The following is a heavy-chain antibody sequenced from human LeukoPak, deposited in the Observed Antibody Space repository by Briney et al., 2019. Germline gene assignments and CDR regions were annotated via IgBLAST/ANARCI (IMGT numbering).Heavy chain of an antibody. CDR3: ARAPRGSGSYPTTWFDP. CDR1: GGTFSSYA. J-gene: IGHJ5*02. V-gene: IGHV1-69*13. CDR2: IIPIFGTA. D-gene: IGHD1-26*01. Sequence: GASVKVSCTASGGTFSSYAISWVRQAPGQGLEWMGGIIPIFGTANYAQKFQGRVTITADESTSTAYMELSSLRSEDTAVYYCARAPRGSGSYPTTWFDPWGQGTLVTVSS.